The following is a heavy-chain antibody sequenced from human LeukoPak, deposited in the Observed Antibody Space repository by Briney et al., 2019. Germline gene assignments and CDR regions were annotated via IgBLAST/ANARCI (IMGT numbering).Heavy chain of an antibody. J-gene: IGHJ4*02. CDR3: ATCGYTYGLYFDY. CDR1: GFTFSSYE. Sequence: QTGGSLRLSCAASGFTFSSYEMNWVRQAPGKGLEWVSYISSSGSTIYYADSVKGRFIISRDNAKNSLYLQMNSLRAEDTAVYYCATCGYTYGLYFDYWGQGTLVTVSS. D-gene: IGHD5-18*01. V-gene: IGHV3-48*03. CDR2: ISSSGSTI.